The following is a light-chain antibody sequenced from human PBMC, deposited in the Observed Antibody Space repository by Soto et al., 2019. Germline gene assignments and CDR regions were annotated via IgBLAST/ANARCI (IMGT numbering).Light chain of an antibody. CDR2: DAS. Sequence: EVVVTPSPATLSLSPGERATXSCRASQSVSSYLAWYQQKPGQAPRLLIYDASNRATGIPARFSGSGSGTDFTLTISSLEPEDFAVYHCQPRSNSPWTLGHRSKVDIK. J-gene: IGKJ1*01. V-gene: IGKV3-11*01. CDR1: QSVSSY. CDR3: QPRSNSPWT.